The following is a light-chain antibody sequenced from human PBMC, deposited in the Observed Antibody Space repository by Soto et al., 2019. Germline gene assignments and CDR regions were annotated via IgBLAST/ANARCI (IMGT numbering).Light chain of an antibody. CDR3: QQYYSYPQT. CDR1: QGISNY. J-gene: IGKJ1*01. CDR2: AAS. V-gene: IGKV1-8*01. Sequence: AIRMTQSPSSFSASTGDRVTITCRASQGISNYLAWYQQKPGTAPKLLIYAASTLQSGVPSRFSGSGSGTDFTLTISCLQSEDFATYYCQQYYSYPQTFGQGTKVEIK.